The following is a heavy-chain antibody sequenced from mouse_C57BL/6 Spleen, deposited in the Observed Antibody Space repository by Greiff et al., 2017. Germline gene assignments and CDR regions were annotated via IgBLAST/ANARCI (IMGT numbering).Heavy chain of an antibody. V-gene: IGHV1-26*01. CDR2: INPNNGGT. CDR1: GYTFTDYY. CDR3: ARSPFAY. Sequence: EVQLQQSGPELVKPGASVKISCKASGYTFTDYYMHWVKQSHGKSLEWIGDINPNNGGTSYNQKFKGKATLTVDKSSSTAYMELRSLTSEDSAVYYCARSPFAYWGQGTLVTVSA. J-gene: IGHJ3*01.